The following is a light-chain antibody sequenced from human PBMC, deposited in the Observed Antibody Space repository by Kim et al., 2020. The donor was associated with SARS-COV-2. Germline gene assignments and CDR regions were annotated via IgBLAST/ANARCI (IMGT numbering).Light chain of an antibody. CDR3: AAWDDRLSGSWV. CDR1: GSNMGTKG. Sequence: ISGTGGGSNMGTKGVSWDQQLPGTAPKLIIYINNQRPSGVPDRFSGSKSGTTASLAISGLQSDDEADYYCAAWDDRLSGSWVFGGGTKVTVL. V-gene: IGLV1-44*01. J-gene: IGLJ3*02. CDR2: INN.